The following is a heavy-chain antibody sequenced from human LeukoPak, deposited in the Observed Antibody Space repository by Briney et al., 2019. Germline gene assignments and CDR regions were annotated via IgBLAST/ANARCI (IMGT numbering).Heavy chain of an antibody. CDR3: AKDAPMVLILFDY. V-gene: IGHV3-23*01. J-gene: IGHJ4*02. D-gene: IGHD4/OR15-4a*01. CDR1: GFTFSNYA. Sequence: GGSLRLSCAASGFTFSNYAMSWARQAPGKGLEWVSGISDSGGSTYYADSVKGRLTISRDNSKNTLYLQMNSLRAEDTAVYYCAKDAPMVLILFDYWGQGTLVTVSS. CDR2: ISDSGGST.